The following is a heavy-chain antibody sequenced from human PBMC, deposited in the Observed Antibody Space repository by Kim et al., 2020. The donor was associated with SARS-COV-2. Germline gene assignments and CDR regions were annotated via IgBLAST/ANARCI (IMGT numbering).Heavy chain of an antibody. Sequence: SETLSLTCTVSGGSISSYYWSWIRQPPGKGLEWIGYIYYSGSTNYNPSLKSRVTISVDTSKNQFSLKLSSVTAADTAVYYCASESGVRIDYWGQGTLVTVSS. CDR2: IYYSGST. CDR3: ASESGVRIDY. J-gene: IGHJ4*02. D-gene: IGHD2-8*01. V-gene: IGHV4-59*01. CDR1: GGSISSYY.